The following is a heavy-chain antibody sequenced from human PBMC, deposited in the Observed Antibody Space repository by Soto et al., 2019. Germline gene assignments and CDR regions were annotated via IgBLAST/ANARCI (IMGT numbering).Heavy chain of an antibody. CDR2: ISGSGGST. D-gene: IGHD2-2*01. Sequence: EVQLLESGGGLVQPGGSLRLSCAASGFTFSSYAMSWVRQAPGKGLEWVSAISGSGGSTYYAHSVKGRFTISRDNSKNTLYLQMNSLRAEDTAVYYCAKDFDYCSSTSCYVDAFDIWGQGTMVTVSS. CDR3: AKDFDYCSSTSCYVDAFDI. J-gene: IGHJ3*02. V-gene: IGHV3-23*01. CDR1: GFTFSSYA.